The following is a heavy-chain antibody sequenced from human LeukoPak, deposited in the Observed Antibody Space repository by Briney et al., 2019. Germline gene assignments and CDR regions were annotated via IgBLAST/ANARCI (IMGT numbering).Heavy chain of an antibody. CDR3: AKDYGYSSSWYDY. CDR2: ISWNSASV. CDR1: GFTFDDYG. D-gene: IGHD6-13*01. Sequence: PGGSLRLSCEASGFTFDDYGMHWVRQAPGKGLEWVSTISWNSASVGYVDSVKGRFTISRDNAKKTLYQQMNSLRPEDTALYYCAKDYGYSSSWYDYWGQGTLVTVSS. V-gene: IGHV3-9*01. J-gene: IGHJ4*02.